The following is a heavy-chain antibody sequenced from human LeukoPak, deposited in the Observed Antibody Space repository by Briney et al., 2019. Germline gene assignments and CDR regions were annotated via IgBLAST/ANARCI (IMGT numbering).Heavy chain of an antibody. V-gene: IGHV3-64*04. CDR1: GFTFSSYA. J-gene: IGHJ6*02. CDR2: ISSNGGST. CDR3: AKSVLRYFDWLLSWRRPTPGFSVGMDV. D-gene: IGHD3-9*01. Sequence: HPGGSLRLSCSASGFTFSSYAMHWVRQAPGKGLEYVSAISSNGGSTYYADSVKGRFTISRDNSKNTLYLQMNSLRAEDTAVYYCAKSVLRYFDWLLSWRRPTPGFSVGMDVWGQGTTVTVSS.